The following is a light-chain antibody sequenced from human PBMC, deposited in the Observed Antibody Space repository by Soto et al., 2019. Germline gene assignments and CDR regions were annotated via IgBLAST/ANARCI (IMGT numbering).Light chain of an antibody. CDR2: DVS. CDR3: CSYTTSNTPQIV. CDR1: SSDVGGYNY. V-gene: IGLV2-14*01. Sequence: QSVLTQPASVSGSPGQSITISCTGTSSDVGGYNYVSWYQQHPGKAPKFMIYDVSNRPSGVPNRFSGSKSGNTASLTISGLQAEDEADYYCCSYTTSNTPQIVFGTGTKVTVL. J-gene: IGLJ1*01.